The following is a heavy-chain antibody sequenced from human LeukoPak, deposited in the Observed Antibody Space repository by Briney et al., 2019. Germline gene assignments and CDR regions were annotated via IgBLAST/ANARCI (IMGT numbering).Heavy chain of an antibody. CDR1: GFTFSSYA. CDR2: ISYGGSNK. CDR3: ARYYYGSGSQETDAFDI. Sequence: GALRLSCAASGFTFSSYAMHWVRQAPGKGLEWVAVISYGGSNKYYADSVEGRFTISRDNSKNTLYLQMNSLRAEDTAVYYCARYYYGSGSQETDAFDIWGQGTMVTVSS. J-gene: IGHJ3*02. V-gene: IGHV3-30-3*01. D-gene: IGHD3-10*01.